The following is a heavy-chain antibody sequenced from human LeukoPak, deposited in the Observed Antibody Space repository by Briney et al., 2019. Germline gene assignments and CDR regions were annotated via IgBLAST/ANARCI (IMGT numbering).Heavy chain of an antibody. CDR1: GYTFTDYY. CDR3: AREGGYCSGGSCYWY. V-gene: IGHV1-2*02. J-gene: IGHJ4*02. Sequence: GASVKVSCKASGYTFTDYYIHWVRQAPGQGLEWMGWINPNSGDTNYAQKFQGRVTMTRDTSITTAYMELSRLRSDDTAVYYCAREGGYCSGGSCYWYWGQGTLVTVSS. D-gene: IGHD2-15*01. CDR2: INPNSGDT.